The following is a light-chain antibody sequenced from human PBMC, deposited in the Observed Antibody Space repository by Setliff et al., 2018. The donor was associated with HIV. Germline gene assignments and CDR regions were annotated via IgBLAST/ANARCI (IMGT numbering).Light chain of an antibody. CDR1: SRNVGSYNL. CDR3: YSYAHTSPHV. Sequence: QSALAQPPSASGSTGQSVTISSTGNSRNVGSYNLVSWYQQHSCKAPKLMIYEVNKRPSGVSDRFSGSKSGNTASLTISGLQAEDEADYHCYSYAHTSPHVFGSGTKVTVL. J-gene: IGLJ1*01. V-gene: IGLV2-23*02. CDR2: EVN.